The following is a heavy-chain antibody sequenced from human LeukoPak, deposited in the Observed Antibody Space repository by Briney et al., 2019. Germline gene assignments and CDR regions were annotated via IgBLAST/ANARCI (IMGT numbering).Heavy chain of an antibody. Sequence: GGSLRLSCAASGFTFSSYSMNWVRQAPGKGLEWVSSISSSSSYIYYADSVKGRFTISRDNAKNSLYLQMNRLRAEDTAVYYCARDGSNYDILTGYMDYYGMDVWGQGTTVTVSS. CDR2: ISSSSSYI. V-gene: IGHV3-21*01. CDR1: GFTFSSYS. CDR3: ARDGSNYDILTGYMDYYGMDV. J-gene: IGHJ6*02. D-gene: IGHD3-9*01.